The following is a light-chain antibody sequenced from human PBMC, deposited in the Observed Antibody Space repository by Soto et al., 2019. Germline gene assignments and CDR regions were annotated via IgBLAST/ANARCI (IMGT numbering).Light chain of an antibody. CDR1: PSVTNY. J-gene: IGKJ5*01. Sequence: VVLPQSTATLSLSPGERATLSCKASPSVTNYLAWYQQKPGQPPRLLIYGACSRATGIPDRFSGSGSGTDFTLTISRLEPEDFAVYYCQQYGSSPRTFGQGTRLEIK. V-gene: IGKV3-20*01. CDR2: GAC. CDR3: QQYGSSPRT.